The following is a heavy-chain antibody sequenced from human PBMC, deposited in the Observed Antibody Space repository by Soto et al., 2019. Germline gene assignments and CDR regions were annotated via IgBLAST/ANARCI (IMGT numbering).Heavy chain of an antibody. J-gene: IGHJ6*02. CDR2: IFYSGST. V-gene: IGHV4-31*03. CDR3: ARGNRCYYYGMDV. D-gene: IGHD1-1*01. Sequence: QVQLQESGPGLVKPSQTLSLTCTVSGGSISSGGYYWSWIRQHPGKGLEWIGYIFYSGSTHYNPSLKSRVTISVDTSKNQVSQKLRSVTAADTAVYYYARGNRCYYYGMDVWGQGTTVTVSS. CDR1: GGSISSGGYY.